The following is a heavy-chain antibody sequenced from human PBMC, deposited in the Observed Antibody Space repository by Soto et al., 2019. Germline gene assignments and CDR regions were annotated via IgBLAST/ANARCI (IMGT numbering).Heavy chain of an antibody. CDR3: ARDSSWTGYSAQFDF. Sequence: EVQLVEAGGGLVQPGGSPRLSCAASGFTFSTFWMHWVRQAPGRGLVWVSSIDADGRRTSYAYSVKGRLTISRDNAKTPLYLQMNSLRAADTALYYCARDSSWTGYSAQFDFWGQGILVTVSS. CDR1: GFTFSTFW. CDR2: IDADGRRT. D-gene: IGHD3-9*01. V-gene: IGHV3-74*01. J-gene: IGHJ4*02.